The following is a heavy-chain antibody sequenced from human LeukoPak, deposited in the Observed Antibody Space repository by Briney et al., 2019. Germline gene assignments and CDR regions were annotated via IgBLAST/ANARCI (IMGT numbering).Heavy chain of an antibody. V-gene: IGHV3-23*01. J-gene: IGHJ5*02. Sequence: GGSLRLSCAASGFTFSNYAMSWVRQAPGKGLEWVSSIGGSTGNTYYADSVKGRFTISRDNSKNALYLQMNSLRAEDTAVYYRAKDRYSGSSAWFDPWGQGTLVTVSS. CDR3: AKDRYSGSSAWFDP. D-gene: IGHD6-6*01. CDR2: IGGSTGNT. CDR1: GFTFSNYA.